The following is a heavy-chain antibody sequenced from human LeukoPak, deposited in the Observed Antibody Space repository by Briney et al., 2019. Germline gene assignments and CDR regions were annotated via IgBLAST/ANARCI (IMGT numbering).Heavy chain of an antibody. CDR2: ISSSGSTI. D-gene: IGHD4-17*01. Sequence: GGSLRLSCAASGFTFSSYEMNWVRQAPGKGLEWVSYISSSGSTIYYADSVKGRFTISRDNAKNSLYLQMNSLRAEDTAVYYCARGYGDYRDAFDIWGQGTMVTVSS. CDR3: ARGYGDYRDAFDI. J-gene: IGHJ3*02. CDR1: GFTFSSYE. V-gene: IGHV3-48*03.